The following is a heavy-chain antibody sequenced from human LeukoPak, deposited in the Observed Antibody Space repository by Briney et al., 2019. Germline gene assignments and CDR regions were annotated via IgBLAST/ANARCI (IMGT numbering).Heavy chain of an antibody. V-gene: IGHV3-53*01. CDR1: GFTVSSNY. CDR3: ARAGGGDKQQLVWYFDL. J-gene: IGHJ2*01. Sequence: GGSLRLSCAASGFTVSSNYMSWVRRAPGKGREWVSLIYSGGVTYYADSVEGRFTISRDNSKIPLYLQMNSLRAEDTAVYYGARAGGGDKQQLVWYFDLWGRGTLVTVSS. D-gene: IGHD6-13*01. CDR2: IYSGGVT.